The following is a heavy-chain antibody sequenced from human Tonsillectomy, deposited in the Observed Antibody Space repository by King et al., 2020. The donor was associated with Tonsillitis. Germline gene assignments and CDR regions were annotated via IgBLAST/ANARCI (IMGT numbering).Heavy chain of an antibody. D-gene: IGHD1-7*01. CDR2: ISYDGYNK. CDR3: AGWRWNYGFYYYYYMDV. V-gene: IGHV3-30*01. J-gene: IGHJ6*03. CDR1: GFAFSSYA. Sequence: VQLVESGGGVVQPGRSLRLSCAASGFAFSSYAMHWVRQAPGKGLEWLSFISYDGYNKYYADSVKGRFTISRENSKNTRYLQMNSLRPEDTAVYYWAGWRWNYGFYYYYYMDVWGKGTTVTVSS.